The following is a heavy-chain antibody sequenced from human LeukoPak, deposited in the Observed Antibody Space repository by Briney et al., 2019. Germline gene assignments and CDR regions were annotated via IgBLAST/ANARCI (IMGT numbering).Heavy chain of an antibody. Sequence: SETLSLTCTVSGGSVSSGSYYWNWIRQPPGKGLEWIGYIYYSGSTNYNISLKSRVTMSLDTSKNQFSLKLSSVTAADSAVYYCARGLRYSAGFDPWGQGTLVTVSS. J-gene: IGHJ5*02. V-gene: IGHV4-61*01. CDR2: IYYSGST. CDR1: GGSVSSGSYY. D-gene: IGHD3-9*01. CDR3: ARGLRYSAGFDP.